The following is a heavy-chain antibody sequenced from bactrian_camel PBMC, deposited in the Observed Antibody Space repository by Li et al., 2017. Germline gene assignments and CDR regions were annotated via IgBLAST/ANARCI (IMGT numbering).Heavy chain of an antibody. CDR1: GGIFTNYD. J-gene: IGHJ4*01. V-gene: IGHV3S40*01. Sequence: VQLVESGGGSVQAGQSLRLSCVVSGGIFTNYDMTWVRQAPGKGLEWVSSINSRGSMSNYADSVKGRFTVSRDNAKNTLYLQMNSLRPEDTAMYYCAAEAREDWNCRLGGALGANFWGQGTQVTVS. CDR3: AAEAREDWNCRLGGALGANF. D-gene: IGHD3*01. CDR2: INSRGSMS.